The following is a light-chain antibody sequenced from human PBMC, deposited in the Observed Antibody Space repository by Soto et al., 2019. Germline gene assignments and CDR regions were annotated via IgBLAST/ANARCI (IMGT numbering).Light chain of an antibody. Sequence: DIQLTQSPSTLSASVGDRVTITCRASQNILSWLAWYQQRPGKVPKLLIYKASTLESGVPSRFSGSGSGTEFTLTITNLQPDDFATDYCQQYFNYTSVGQGTKV. CDR1: QNILSW. CDR3: QQYFNYTS. V-gene: IGKV1-5*03. J-gene: IGKJ1*01. CDR2: KAS.